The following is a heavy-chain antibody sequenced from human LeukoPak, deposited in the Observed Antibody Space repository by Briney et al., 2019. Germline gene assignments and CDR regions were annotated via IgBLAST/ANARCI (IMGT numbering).Heavy chain of an antibody. CDR2: IYYSGST. CDR3: ASLGIAAAGSYYYGMDV. Sequence: PSETLSLTCTVSVGSISSYYWSWIRQPPGKGLEWIGYIYYSGSTNYNPSLKSRVTISVDTSKNQFSLKLSSVTAADTAVYYCASLGIAAAGSYYYGMDVWGQGTTVTVSS. J-gene: IGHJ6*02. V-gene: IGHV4-59*08. D-gene: IGHD6-13*01. CDR1: VGSISSYY.